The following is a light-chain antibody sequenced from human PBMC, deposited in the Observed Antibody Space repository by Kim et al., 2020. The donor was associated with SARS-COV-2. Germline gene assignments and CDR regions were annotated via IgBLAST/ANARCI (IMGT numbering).Light chain of an antibody. CDR2: HVN. CDR3: SSYTNSDSWV. V-gene: IGLV2-14*04. Sequence: GQSITISCTGTSSDIGAYNYVSWCQQHPGKAPKLMIFHVNKRPSGVSSRFSGSKSANTASLTISGLRAEDEADYYCSSYTNSDSWVFGGGTKVTVL. CDR1: SSDIGAYNY. J-gene: IGLJ3*02.